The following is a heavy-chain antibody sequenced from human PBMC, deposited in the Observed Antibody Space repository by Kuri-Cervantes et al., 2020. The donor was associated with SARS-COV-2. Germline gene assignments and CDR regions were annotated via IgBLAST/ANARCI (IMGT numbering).Heavy chain of an antibody. D-gene: IGHD2-2*01. CDR3: TRGGYQLLPDRILGKHGYFDY. CDR1: GFKFSTFG. J-gene: IGHJ4*02. V-gene: IGHV3-30*02. Sequence: CATSGFKFSTFGMHWVRQAPGKGLEWVAFIPYDGSKKYYADSVKGRFTISRGNSKNTVYVQLNSLRAEDTAVYYCTRGGYQLLPDRILGKHGYFDYWGQGTLVTVSS. CDR2: IPYDGSKK.